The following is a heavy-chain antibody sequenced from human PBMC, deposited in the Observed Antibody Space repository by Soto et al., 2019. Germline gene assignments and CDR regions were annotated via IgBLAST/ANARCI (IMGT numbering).Heavy chain of an antibody. CDR2: INPNSGGT. CDR3: ARSLSTIAARPDY. D-gene: IGHD6-6*01. CDR1: GYTFTGYY. Sequence: ASVKVSCKASGYTFTGYYLHWVRQAPGQGLEWMGWINPNSGGTHYAQKFQGRLTMTRDTSISTAYMELSRLTSDETAVYYCARSLSTIAARPDYWGQGTLVTVSS. J-gene: IGHJ4*02. V-gene: IGHV1-2*02.